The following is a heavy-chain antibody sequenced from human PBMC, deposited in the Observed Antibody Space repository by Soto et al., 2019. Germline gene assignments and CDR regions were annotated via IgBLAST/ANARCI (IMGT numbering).Heavy chain of an antibody. CDR3: AKVATIFGVVINYYYYYMDV. CDR2: ISYDGSNK. J-gene: IGHJ6*03. Sequence: QVQLVESGGGVVQPGRSLRLSCAASGFTFSSYGMHWVRQAPGKGLEWVAVISYDGSNKYYADSVKGRFTISRDNSKNPLYLQMNSLRAEDTAVYYCAKVATIFGVVINYYYYYMDVWGKGTTVTVSS. V-gene: IGHV3-30*18. D-gene: IGHD3-3*01. CDR1: GFTFSSYG.